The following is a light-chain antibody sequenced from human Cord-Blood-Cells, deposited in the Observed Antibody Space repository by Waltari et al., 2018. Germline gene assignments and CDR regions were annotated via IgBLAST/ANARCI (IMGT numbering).Light chain of an antibody. CDR1: RSDVGSYNL. Sequence: QSALTQPASVSGSPGQSLTISCTGPRSDVGSYNLVSWYQQHPGKAPKLMIYEGSKRPSGVSNRFSGSKSGNTASLTISGLQAEDESDYYCCSYAGSSTYVFGTGTKVTVL. CDR3: CSYAGSSTYV. J-gene: IGLJ1*01. V-gene: IGLV2-23*01. CDR2: EGS.